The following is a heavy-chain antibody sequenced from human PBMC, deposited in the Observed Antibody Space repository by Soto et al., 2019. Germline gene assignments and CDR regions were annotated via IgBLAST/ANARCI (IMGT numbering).Heavy chain of an antibody. CDR3: ARDTPYYYDSSGYGYYGMAV. CDR1: VGCMSIYY. D-gene: IGHD3-22*01. V-gene: IGHV4-4*07. CDR2: IYTSGST. J-gene: IGHJ6*02. Sequence: PSETLWVSCTFCVGCMSIYYLIWMRQPAGKGLEWIGRIYTSGSTNYNPSLKSRVTMSVDTSKNQFSLKLSSVNAADTAVYYCARDTPYYYDSSGYGYYGMAVWGHGTTVTVS.